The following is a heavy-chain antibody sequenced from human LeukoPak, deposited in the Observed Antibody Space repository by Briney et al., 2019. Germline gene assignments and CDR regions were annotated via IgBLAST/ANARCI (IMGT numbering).Heavy chain of an antibody. CDR3: ARGNYDFWSGYGMDV. Sequence: SETLSLTCTVSGGSISSYYWSWIRRPPGKGLEWIGYIYYSGSTNYNPSLKSRVTISVDTSKNQFSLKLSSVTAADTAVYYCARGNYDFWSGYGMDVWGQGTTVTVSS. V-gene: IGHV4-59*13. D-gene: IGHD3-3*01. CDR2: IYYSGST. CDR1: GGSISSYY. J-gene: IGHJ6*02.